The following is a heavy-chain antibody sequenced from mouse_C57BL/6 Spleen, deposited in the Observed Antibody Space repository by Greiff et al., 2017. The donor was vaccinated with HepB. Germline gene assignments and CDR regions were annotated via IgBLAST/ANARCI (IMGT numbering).Heavy chain of an antibody. Sequence: VKLQQSGAELVRPGASVKLSCKASGYTFTDYYINWVKQRPGQGLEWIARIYPGSGNTYYNEKFKGKATLTAEKSSSTAYMQLSSLTSEDSAVYFCARSPFPGSSYVDAMDYWGQGTSVTVSS. CDR3: ARSPFPGSSYVDAMDY. D-gene: IGHD1-1*01. CDR2: IYPGSGNT. J-gene: IGHJ4*01. CDR1: GYTFTDYY. V-gene: IGHV1-76*01.